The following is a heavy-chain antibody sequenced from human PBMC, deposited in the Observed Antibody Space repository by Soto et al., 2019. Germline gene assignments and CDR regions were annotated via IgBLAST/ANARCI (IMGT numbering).Heavy chain of an antibody. CDR3: ARGPKRYSSSWYSSAFDI. Sequence: VGFLWDSCSASLFTVSSNYMSWVHHAPCKLLEWGAVIYSGGSTYYADSVKGRFTISRDNSKNTLYLQMNSLRAEDTAVYYCARGPKRYSSSWYSSAFDIWGQGTMVTVSS. J-gene: IGHJ3*02. V-gene: IGHV3-53*01. D-gene: IGHD6-13*01. CDR1: LFTVSSNY. CDR2: IYSGGST.